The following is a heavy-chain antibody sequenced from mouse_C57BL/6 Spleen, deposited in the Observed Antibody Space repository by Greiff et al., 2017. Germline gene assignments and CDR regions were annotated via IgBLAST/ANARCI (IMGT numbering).Heavy chain of an antibody. Sequence: VQLKESGPELVKPGASVKISCKASGYSFTGYYMNWVKQSPEKSLEWIGEINPSTGGTTYNQKFKAKATLTVDKSSSTAYMQLKSLTSEDSAVYYCARGGGGRFDYWGQGTTLTVSS. D-gene: IGHD1-1*02. CDR3: ARGGGGRFDY. CDR1: GYSFTGYY. CDR2: INPSTGGT. V-gene: IGHV1-42*01. J-gene: IGHJ2*01.